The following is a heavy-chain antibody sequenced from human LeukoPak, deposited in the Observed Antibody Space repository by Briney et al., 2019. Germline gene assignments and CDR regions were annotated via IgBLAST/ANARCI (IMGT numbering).Heavy chain of an antibody. V-gene: IGHV1-24*01. CDR3: MIDYFDWASSRSGNYF. D-gene: IGHD3-3*01. J-gene: IGHJ4*02. CDR1: GYRLIAVS. Sequence: ASVPVSCKFSGYRLIAVSMHWVRPAPGKGLEWMGGFEPEDGGTIYAERFQGRITMTEDTSTDTAYMDLSRLTSEDTAVYYCMIDYFDWASSRSGNYFWGQGTLVTVSS. CDR2: FEPEDGGT.